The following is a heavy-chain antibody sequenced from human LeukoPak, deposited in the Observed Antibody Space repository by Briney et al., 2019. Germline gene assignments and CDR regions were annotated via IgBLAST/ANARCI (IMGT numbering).Heavy chain of an antibody. D-gene: IGHD3-10*01. Sequence: ASVKVSFKSSGYTFAVYYMHWERQAPGQGLEWMGWINPNSGGTNYAQKFQGRVTMTRDTSISTAYMELSRLRSDDTAVYYCARYSSYGLGFHHWGQGTLVTVSS. CDR3: ARYSSYGLGFHH. CDR1: GYTFAVYY. CDR2: INPNSGGT. J-gene: IGHJ1*01. V-gene: IGHV1-2*02.